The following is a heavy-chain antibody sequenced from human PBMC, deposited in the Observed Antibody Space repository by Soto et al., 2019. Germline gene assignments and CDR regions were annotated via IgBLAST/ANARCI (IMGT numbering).Heavy chain of an antibody. J-gene: IGHJ6*02. V-gene: IGHV4-39*01. D-gene: IGHD1-1*01. CDR1: GGSVSSSSYY. CDR2: VYYSGST. CDR3: ARWNGNSGDYYYGMDV. Sequence: PSETLSLTCTVSGGSVSSSSYYWGWVRQPPGKGLEWIGSVYYSGSTYYNTSLESRVTIPVDTSKNQFSLKLSSVTAADMAVYYCARWNGNSGDYYYGMDVWGQGTTVTVS.